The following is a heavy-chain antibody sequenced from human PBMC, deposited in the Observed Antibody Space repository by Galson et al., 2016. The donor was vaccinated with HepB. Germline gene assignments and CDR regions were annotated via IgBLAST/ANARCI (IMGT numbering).Heavy chain of an antibody. CDR1: GFSFSNFA. V-gene: IGHV3-23*01. CDR3: AKLQWELLAPGYFDP. J-gene: IGHJ5*02. Sequence: SLRLSCAVSGFSFSNFAMSWVRQAPGKGLEWVSGISGSGGSTWYGDSVKGRFTISRDNSKNTLYLQMISLRAEDTAVYYCAKLQWELLAPGYFDPLGQGTLVTVSS. D-gene: IGHD1-26*01. CDR2: ISGSGGST.